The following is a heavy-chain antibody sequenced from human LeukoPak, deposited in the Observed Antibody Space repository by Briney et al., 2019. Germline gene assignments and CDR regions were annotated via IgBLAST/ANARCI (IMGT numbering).Heavy chain of an antibody. V-gene: IGHV3-21*01. J-gene: IGHJ5*02. CDR3: ARGATDTTRWFDP. CDR2: ISRASESI. D-gene: IGHD1-7*01. Sequence: GGSLRLSCEASGFNFNTYSMAWVRQAPGKGLEWVSIISRASESIIYADSVKGRFTISRDNAKNSLYLQMNGLRAEDTAAYYCARGATDTTRWFDPWGQGTLVTVSS. CDR1: GFNFNTYS.